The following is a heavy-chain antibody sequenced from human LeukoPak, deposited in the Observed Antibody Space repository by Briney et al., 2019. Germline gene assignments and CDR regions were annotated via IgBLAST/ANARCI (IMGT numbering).Heavy chain of an antibody. J-gene: IGHJ4*02. Sequence: GESLKISCKGSGYSFTSYWIGWVRQMPGKGLEWMGIIYPGDSDTRYSPSFQGQVTISADKSISTAYLQWSGLKASDTAMYYCARRPKWLRSQPSYYFDYWGQGTLVTVSS. D-gene: IGHD5-12*01. CDR1: GYSFTSYW. CDR3: ARRPKWLRSQPSYYFDY. CDR2: IYPGDSDT. V-gene: IGHV5-51*01.